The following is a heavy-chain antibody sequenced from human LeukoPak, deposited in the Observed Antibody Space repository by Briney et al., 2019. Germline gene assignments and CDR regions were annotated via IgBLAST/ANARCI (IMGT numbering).Heavy chain of an antibody. J-gene: IGHJ4*02. CDR1: GFTFSSYE. CDR2: ISSSGTTI. D-gene: IGHD2-8*02. CDR3: ARVTGTWWADY. Sequence: GGSLRLSCVVSGFTFSSYEMNWVRQAPGEGLEWVSYISSSGTTIYYADSVKGRFTISRDNAKNSLHLQMNSLRDEDTAVYYCARVTGTWWADYWGQGTLVTVSS. V-gene: IGHV3-48*03.